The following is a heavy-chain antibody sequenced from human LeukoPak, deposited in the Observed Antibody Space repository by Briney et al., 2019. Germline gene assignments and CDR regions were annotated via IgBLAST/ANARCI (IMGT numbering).Heavy chain of an antibody. CDR3: AGGFLEWFPPWYFDL. CDR2: INHSGST. D-gene: IGHD3-3*01. Sequence: SETLSLTCAVYGGSFSGYYWSWIRQPPGKGLEWIGEINHSGSTNYNPSLKSRVTISVDTSKNQFSLKLSSVTAADTAVYYCAGGFLEWFPPWYFDLWGRGTLVTVSS. J-gene: IGHJ2*01. V-gene: IGHV4-34*01. CDR1: GGSFSGYY.